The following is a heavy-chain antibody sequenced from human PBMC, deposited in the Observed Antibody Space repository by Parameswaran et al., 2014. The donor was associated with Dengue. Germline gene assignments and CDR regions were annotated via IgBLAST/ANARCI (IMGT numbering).Heavy chain of an antibody. D-gene: IGHD3-10*01. CDR3: AREFSYHNSGRYYIWFDP. V-gene: IGHV4-30-2*01. J-gene: IGHJ5*02. CDR2: ISHSGGT. Sequence: VRQAPGKGLEWIGYISHSGGTYPNSSLKSRLAMSIDRSRNQFSLKLSSVTAADTAVYYCAREFSYHNSGRYYIWFDPWGQGTLVAVSS.